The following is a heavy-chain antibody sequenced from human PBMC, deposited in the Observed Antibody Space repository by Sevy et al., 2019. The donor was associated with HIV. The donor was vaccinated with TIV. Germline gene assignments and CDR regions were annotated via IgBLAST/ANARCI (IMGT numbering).Heavy chain of an antibody. J-gene: IGHJ6*02. CDR3: AKGDSTFYGMDV. V-gene: IGHV3-23*01. CDR2: ISGSGGST. Sequence: GGSLRLSCAASGFVFSSYTMNWVRQSPGKGLEWVSAISGSGGSTYYADSLKGRFTISRDNSKNTLYLQMNSLRAEDTAIYYCAKGDSTFYGMDVWGQGTTVTVSS. CDR1: GFVFSSYT. D-gene: IGHD6-13*01.